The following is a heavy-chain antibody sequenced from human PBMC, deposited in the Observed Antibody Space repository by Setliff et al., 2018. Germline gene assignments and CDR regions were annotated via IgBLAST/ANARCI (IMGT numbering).Heavy chain of an antibody. Sequence: SETLSLTCNVSGASIGPHYWSWIRQAPGKGLEWIGHIFYSDTAKYNPSLESRAAISVDSSKNQFSLKLRSVTAADTAVYYCARDRSTVIRGVTSFFYYYMDVWGGGTTVTVS. CDR1: GASIGPHY. D-gene: IGHD3-10*01. J-gene: IGHJ6*03. CDR3: ARDRSTVIRGVTSFFYYYMDV. V-gene: IGHV4-59*11. CDR2: IFYSDTA.